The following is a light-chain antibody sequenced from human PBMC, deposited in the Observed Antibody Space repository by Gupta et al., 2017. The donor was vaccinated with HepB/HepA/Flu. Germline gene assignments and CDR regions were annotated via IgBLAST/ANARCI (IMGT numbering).Light chain of an antibody. CDR2: DAS. CDR1: QSVSSY. Sequence: EIVLTQSPATLSLSPGERATLSCRASQSVSSYLAWYQQKPGQAPRLLIYDASNRATGIPARFSGSGSGTDFTLTISSLEPEDFAVYYCQQRSNWPSPTFGGGTKVEI. J-gene: IGKJ4*01. V-gene: IGKV3-11*01. CDR3: QQRSNWPSPT.